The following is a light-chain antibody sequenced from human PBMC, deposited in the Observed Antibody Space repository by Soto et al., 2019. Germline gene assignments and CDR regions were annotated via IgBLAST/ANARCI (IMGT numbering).Light chain of an antibody. CDR3: SSYAGSSTLV. Sequence: QSALTQPASVSGSPGQSITISCTGTSSDVGSHNLVSWYQQYPGKAPKLMIYEGSKRPSGGSNRFSGSKSGNTASLTISGLQAEDEADYYCSSYAGSSTLVFGGGTKPTVL. J-gene: IGLJ2*01. CDR1: SSDVGSHNL. V-gene: IGLV2-23*01. CDR2: EGS.